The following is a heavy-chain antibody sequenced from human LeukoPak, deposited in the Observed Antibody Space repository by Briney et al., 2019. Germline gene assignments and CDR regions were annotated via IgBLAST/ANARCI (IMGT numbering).Heavy chain of an antibody. V-gene: IGHV3-48*03. CDR3: ARVPRSSRIPILR. D-gene: IGHD3-3*01. CDR2: ISSSGDTI. CDR1: EFTFSSYE. Sequence: GGSLRLSCAASEFTFSSYEMNWVRQAPGKGLEWVSYISSSGDTIYYADSVKGRFTISRDNAKNSLYLQLNSLRAEDTAVYYCARVPRSSRIPILRWDQGTLVTVSS. J-gene: IGHJ4*02.